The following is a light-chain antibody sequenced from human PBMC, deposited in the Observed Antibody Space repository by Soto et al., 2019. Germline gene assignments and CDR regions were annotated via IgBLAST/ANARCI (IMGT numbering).Light chain of an antibody. CDR1: QGIRNF. J-gene: IGKJ3*01. CDR2: AAS. V-gene: IGKV1-27*01. Sequence: DIQMTQSPTSLSASVGDRVTITCRASQGIRNFVAWYQQKPGKALKLLIYAASTLQSGVPSRFSGSGSGTDFTLTIDRLQPDDVATYSCQKYSSVPVFGPGTKVEIK. CDR3: QKYSSVPV.